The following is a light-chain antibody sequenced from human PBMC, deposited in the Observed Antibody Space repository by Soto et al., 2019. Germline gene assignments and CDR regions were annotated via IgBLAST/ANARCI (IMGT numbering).Light chain of an antibody. J-gene: IGKJ1*01. V-gene: IGKV3-15*01. Sequence: EIVMTQSPATLSVSPGERATLSCRASQSVNNKLAWFQQKPGQAPRLLIFGASPRATGNPPRCSGSGSGAEFTLTIGSLQSEDLAVYYCQHFNSWFWTCGQGDKVDIK. CDR2: GAS. CDR1: QSVNNK. CDR3: QHFNSWFWT.